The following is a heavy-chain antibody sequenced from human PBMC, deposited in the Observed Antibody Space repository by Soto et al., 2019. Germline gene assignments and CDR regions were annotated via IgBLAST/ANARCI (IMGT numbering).Heavy chain of an antibody. J-gene: IGHJ6*02. V-gene: IGHV3-9*01. CDR1: GFTFDDYA. D-gene: IGHD3-10*01. Sequence: EVQLVESGGGLVQPGRSLRLSCAASGFTFDDYAMHWVRQTPGKDLGWVSGITWNSGNIGYAASVKGRFTISRDNAKNTPYLQMNSLRPEDTAVYYCAKDHYGSAIYGMDFWGQGTTVTVSS. CDR3: AKDHYGSAIYGMDF. CDR2: ITWNSGNI.